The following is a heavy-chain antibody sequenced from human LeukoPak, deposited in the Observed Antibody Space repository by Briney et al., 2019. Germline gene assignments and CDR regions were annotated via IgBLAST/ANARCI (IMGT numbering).Heavy chain of an antibody. V-gene: IGHV3-21*01. CDR1: GFTFSSYS. CDR2: ISSSSSYI. CDR3: ARGIRNYYYYGMDV. D-gene: IGHD2-15*01. Sequence: GGSLRLSCAASGFTFSSYSMNWVRQAPGKGLEWVSSISSSSSYIYYADSVKGRFTISRDNAKNSLYLQMNSLRAGDTAVYYCARGIRNYYYYGMDVWGQGTTVTVSS. J-gene: IGHJ6*02.